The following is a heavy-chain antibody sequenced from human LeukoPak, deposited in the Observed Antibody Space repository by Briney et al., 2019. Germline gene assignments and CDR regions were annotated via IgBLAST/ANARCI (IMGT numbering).Heavy chain of an antibody. V-gene: IGHV3-30*02. CDR3: AAAGIYSSSWYDAFDI. J-gene: IGHJ3*02. D-gene: IGHD6-13*01. Sequence: GGSLRLSCAASGFTFSSYGMHWVRQAPGKGLEWVAFIRYDGSNKYYADSVKGRFTISRDNSKNTLYLQMNSLRAEDTAVYYCAAAGIYSSSWYDAFDIWGQGTMVTVSS. CDR1: GFTFSSYG. CDR2: IRYDGSNK.